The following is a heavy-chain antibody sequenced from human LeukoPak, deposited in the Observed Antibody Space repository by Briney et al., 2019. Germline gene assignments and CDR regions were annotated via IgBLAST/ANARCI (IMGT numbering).Heavy chain of an antibody. D-gene: IGHD3-22*01. J-gene: IGHJ6*02. CDR2: IYHSGST. Sequence: KPSETLSLTCTVSGYSISSGYYWGWIRQPPGKGLEWIGSIYHSGSTYYNPSLKSRVTISVDTSKNQFSLKVSSVTAADTAVYYCARASASSGRGSTMIGVVNPYAMDVWGQGTTVAVSS. CDR1: GYSISSGYY. CDR3: ARASASSGRGSTMIGVVNPYAMDV. V-gene: IGHV4-38-2*02.